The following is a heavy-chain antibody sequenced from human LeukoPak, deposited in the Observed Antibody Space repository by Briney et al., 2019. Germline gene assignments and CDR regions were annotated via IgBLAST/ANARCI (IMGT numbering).Heavy chain of an antibody. J-gene: IGHJ5*02. Sequence: SETLSLTCTVSGGSISSGGYYWSWIRQHPGKGLEWIGYIYYSGSTYYNPSLKSRVTISVDTSKNQFSLKPSSVTAADTAVYYCARFSTVTIPNWFDPWGQGTLVTVSS. D-gene: IGHD4-17*01. CDR2: IYYSGST. CDR1: GGSISSGGYY. V-gene: IGHV4-31*03. CDR3: ARFSTVTIPNWFDP.